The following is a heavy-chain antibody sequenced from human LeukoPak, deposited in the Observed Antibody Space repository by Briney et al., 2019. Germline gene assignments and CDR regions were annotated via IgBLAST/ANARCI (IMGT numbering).Heavy chain of an antibody. V-gene: IGHV3-11*01. Sequence: GGSLRLSCAASGFTFSDYYMSWIRQAPGKGLEWVSYISNSGTTIYYADSVKGRFTISRDNAKKSLYLQMNSLRAEDTAVYYCARVLGSHALDYWGQGTLVTVSS. CDR1: GFTFSDYY. CDR2: ISNSGTTI. D-gene: IGHD3-10*01. CDR3: ARVLGSHALDY. J-gene: IGHJ4*02.